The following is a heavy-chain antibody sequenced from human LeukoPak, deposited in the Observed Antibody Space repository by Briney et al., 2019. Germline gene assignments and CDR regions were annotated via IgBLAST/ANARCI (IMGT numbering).Heavy chain of an antibody. D-gene: IGHD5-24*01. J-gene: IGHJ6*03. Sequence: ASVKVSCKASGGTFSSYAISLVRQAPGQGLGWMGGIIPIFGTANYAQKFQGRVTITADESTSTAYMELSSLRSEDTAVYYCARDGYNLDYYYYMDVWGKGTTVTVSS. V-gene: IGHV1-69*13. CDR3: ARDGYNLDYYYYMDV. CDR2: IIPIFGTA. CDR1: GGTFSSYA.